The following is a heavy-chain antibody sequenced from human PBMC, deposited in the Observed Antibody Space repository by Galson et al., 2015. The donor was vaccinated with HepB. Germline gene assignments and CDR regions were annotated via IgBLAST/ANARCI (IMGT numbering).Heavy chain of an antibody. CDR3: ARGWNPNYYYSHMDV. Sequence: SVKVSCKASGGTFSSYAINWVRQAPGQGLEWMGGLIPKFVAPNYAQKFQGRVTITADESTSTAYMELSRLTSEDTAVYYCARGWNPNYYYSHMDVWGKGTTVTVSS. J-gene: IGHJ6*03. CDR2: LIPKFVAP. CDR1: GGTFSSYA. V-gene: IGHV1-69*13. D-gene: IGHD1-1*01.